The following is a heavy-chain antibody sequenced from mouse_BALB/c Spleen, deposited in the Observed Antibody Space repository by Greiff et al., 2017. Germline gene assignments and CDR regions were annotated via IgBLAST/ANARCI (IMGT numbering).Heavy chain of an antibody. J-gene: IGHJ3*01. V-gene: IGHV1-7*01. CDR3: ARDGNYVPFAY. D-gene: IGHD2-1*01. Sequence: VQLVESGAELAKPGASVKMSCKASGYTFTIYWMHWVKQRPGQGLEWIGYINPSTGYTEYNQKFKDKATLTADKSSSTAYMQLSSLTSEDSAVYYCARDGNYVPFAYWGQGTLVTVSA. CDR1: GYTFTIYW. CDR2: INPSTGYT.